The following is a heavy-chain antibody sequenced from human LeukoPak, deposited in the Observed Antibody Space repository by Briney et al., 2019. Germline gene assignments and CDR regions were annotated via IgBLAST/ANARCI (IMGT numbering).Heavy chain of an antibody. CDR3: ARFRFIERGGVYYFDY. J-gene: IGHJ4*02. CDR1: GGTFSSYA. V-gene: IGHV1-69*13. D-gene: IGHD3-16*01. Sequence: SVKVSCKASGGTFSSYAISWVRQAPGQGLEWMGGIIPILGTANYAQKFQGRVTITADESTSTAYMELSSLRSEDTAVYYCARFRFIERGGVYYFDYWGQGTLVTVSS. CDR2: IIPILGTA.